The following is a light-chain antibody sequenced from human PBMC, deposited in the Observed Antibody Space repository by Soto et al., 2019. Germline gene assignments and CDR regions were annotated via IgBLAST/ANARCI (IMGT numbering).Light chain of an antibody. Sequence: QSALTQPASVSGSPGQSITISCTGTSSDVGGYNYVSWYQQHPGKAPKLMIYYVTNRPSGVSNRFSGSKSGNTASLTISGLQAEDEADYYCSSYTSSGTQGVIFGGGTKLTVL. V-gene: IGLV2-14*01. CDR3: SSYTSSGTQGVI. CDR2: YVT. J-gene: IGLJ2*01. CDR1: SSDVGGYNY.